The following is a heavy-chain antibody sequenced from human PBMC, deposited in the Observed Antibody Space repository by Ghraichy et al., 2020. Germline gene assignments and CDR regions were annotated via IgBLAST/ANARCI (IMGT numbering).Heavy chain of an antibody. D-gene: IGHD1-7*01. J-gene: IGHJ5*02. CDR1: GDSVSSNSAA. V-gene: IGHV6-1*01. CDR3: ARDAHWNSVVGNWFDP. CDR2: TYYRSKWYN. Sequence: SQTLSLTCAISGDSVSSNSAAWNWIRQSPSRGLEWLGRTYYRSKWYNDYAVSVKSRITINPDTSKNQFSLQLNSVTPEDTAVYYCARDAHWNSVVGNWFDPWGQGTLDTVSS.